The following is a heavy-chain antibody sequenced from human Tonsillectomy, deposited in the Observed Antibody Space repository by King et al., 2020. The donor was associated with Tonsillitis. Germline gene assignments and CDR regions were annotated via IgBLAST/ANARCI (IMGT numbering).Heavy chain of an antibody. V-gene: IGHV3-30*18. CDR1: GFTFSSYG. D-gene: IGHD2-15*01. J-gene: IGHJ6*02. CDR2: ISYDGSNK. CDR3: AKDSCSGGSCYSDYHGMDV. Sequence: QLVQSGGGVVQPGRSLRLSCAASGFTFSSYGMHWVRQAPGKGLEWVAVISYDGSNKYYADSVKGRFTISRDNSKNTLYLQMNSLRAEDTAVYYCAKDSCSGGSCYSDYHGMDVWGQGTTVTVSS.